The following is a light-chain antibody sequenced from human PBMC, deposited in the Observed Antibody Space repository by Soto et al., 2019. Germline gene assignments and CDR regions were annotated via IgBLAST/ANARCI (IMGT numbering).Light chain of an antibody. V-gene: IGLV2-14*03. CDR1: SNDVGRYNY. CDR3: SSYTRNSTVA. Sequence: QSALTQPASVSGSPGESITISCSGTSNDVGRYNYVSWYQQHPGKVPKLLIYEVSQRPSGISNRLSGSKSGNTASLTISGLQAEDEADYFCSSYTRNSTVAFGGGTQLT. J-gene: IGLJ2*01. CDR2: EVS.